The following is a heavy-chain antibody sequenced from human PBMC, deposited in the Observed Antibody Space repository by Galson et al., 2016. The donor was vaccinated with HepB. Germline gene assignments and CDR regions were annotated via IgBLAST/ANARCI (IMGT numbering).Heavy chain of an antibody. D-gene: IGHD5-12*01. CDR3: ARGHSGYDYMFDY. CDR1: GFMFGSYW. CDR2: INQIGSEK. Sequence: SLRLSCAASGFMFGSYWMSWVRQAPEKGLEWVAKINQIGSEKYYVDSVKGRFTISRDNAEKSLYLQMNSLRAEDTAIYYCARGHSGYDYMFDYWGQGTLVTVSS. V-gene: IGHV3-7*03. J-gene: IGHJ4*02.